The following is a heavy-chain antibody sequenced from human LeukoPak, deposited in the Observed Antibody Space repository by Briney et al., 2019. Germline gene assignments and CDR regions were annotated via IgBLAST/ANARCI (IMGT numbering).Heavy chain of an antibody. V-gene: IGHV3-48*02. CDR1: GFTFSSYS. CDR3: ARICSSTDCLIPD. D-gene: IGHD2-2*01. J-gene: IGHJ4*02. CDR2: ITASGTAM. Sequence: GGSLRLSCAASGFTFSSYSMNWVRQAPGKGLEWVSHITASGTAMFYADSVKGRFTISRDNAKNTVYLQINSLRDEDTAVYYCARICSSTDCLIPDWGQGTLVTVSS.